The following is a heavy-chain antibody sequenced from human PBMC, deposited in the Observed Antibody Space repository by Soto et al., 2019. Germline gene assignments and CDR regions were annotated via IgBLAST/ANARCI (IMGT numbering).Heavy chain of an antibody. J-gene: IGHJ6*02. CDR2: ISAYNGNT. Sequence: ASVKVSCKASGYTFTSYGISWVRQAPGQGLEWMGWISAYNGNTNYAQKLQGRVTMTTDTSTSTAYMELRSLRSDDTAVYYCARDADIVVVPAAIPYYYYGMDVWGQGTTVTVSS. D-gene: IGHD2-2*02. CDR1: GYTFTSYG. V-gene: IGHV1-18*01. CDR3: ARDADIVVVPAAIPYYYYGMDV.